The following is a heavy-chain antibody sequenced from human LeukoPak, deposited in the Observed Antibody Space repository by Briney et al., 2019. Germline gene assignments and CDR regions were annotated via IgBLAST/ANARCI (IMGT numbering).Heavy chain of an antibody. J-gene: IGHJ3*02. D-gene: IGHD4-17*01. V-gene: IGHV4-59*08. CDR3: ARHNYDDYVFDI. Sequence: SETLSLTCTVSGGSLSSYYFSWIRQSPGKGLEWIAYINYSGSASYHPSLKSRVTMSVDTSKQFSLSLSSVTAADTAVYYCARHNYDDYVFDIWGQGTKVTVSS. CDR1: GGSLSSYY. CDR2: INYSGSA.